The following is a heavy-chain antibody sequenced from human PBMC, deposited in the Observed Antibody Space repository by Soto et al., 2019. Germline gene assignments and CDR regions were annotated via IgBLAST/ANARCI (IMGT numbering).Heavy chain of an antibody. CDR1: GYTFTSYG. D-gene: IGHD5-18*01. V-gene: IGHV1-18*01. J-gene: IGHJ6*02. CDR2: ISAYNGNT. Sequence: GASVKVSCKASGYTFTSYGISWVRQAPGQGLEWMGWISAYNGNTNYAQKLQGRVTMTTDTSTSTAYMELRSLRSDDTAVYYCARDRPYPLGYGYGVNYYYGMDVWGQGTTVTVSS. CDR3: ARDRPYPLGYGYGVNYYYGMDV.